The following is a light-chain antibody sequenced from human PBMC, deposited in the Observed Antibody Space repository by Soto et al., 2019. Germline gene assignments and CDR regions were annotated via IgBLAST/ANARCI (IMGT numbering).Light chain of an antibody. CDR1: QSVSSSY. J-gene: IGKJ1*01. V-gene: IGKV3-20*01. Sequence: EIVLTQSPGTLSLSPGERATLSCRASQSVSSSYLAWYQQNPGQAPRPLIYGASSRAIGIPDRFSCSGSGTDFTLTISRLEPEDFAVYYCQQYGSSPWTFGQGTKVEIK. CDR2: GAS. CDR3: QQYGSSPWT.